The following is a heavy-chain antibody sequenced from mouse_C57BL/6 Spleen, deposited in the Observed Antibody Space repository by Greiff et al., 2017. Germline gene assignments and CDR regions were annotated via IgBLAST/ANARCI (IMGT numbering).Heavy chain of an antibody. V-gene: IGHV1-54*01. CDR2: INPGSGGT. CDR3: ATYDGYYSWFAY. CDR1: GYAFTNYL. Sequence: QVQLQQPGAELVRPGTSVKVSCKASGYAFTNYLIEWVKQRPGQGLEWIGVINPGSGGTNYNEKFKGKATLTADKSSSTAYMQLSSLTSEDSAVYFCATYDGYYSWFAYWGQGTLVTVSA. J-gene: IGHJ3*01. D-gene: IGHD2-3*01.